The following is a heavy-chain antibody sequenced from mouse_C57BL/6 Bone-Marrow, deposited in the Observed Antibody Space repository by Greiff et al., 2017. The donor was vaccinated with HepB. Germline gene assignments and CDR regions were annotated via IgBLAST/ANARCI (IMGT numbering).Heavy chain of an antibody. CDR2: IDPENGDT. J-gene: IGHJ2*01. CDR3: TRHGGNYNGDFDY. Sequence: EVQRVESGAELVRPGASVKLSCTASGFNIKDDYMHWVKQRPEQGLEWIGWIDPENGDTEYASKFQGKATITADTSSNTAYLQLSSLTSEDTAVYYCTRHGGNYNGDFDYWGQGTTLTVSS. D-gene: IGHD2-1*01. V-gene: IGHV14-4*01. CDR1: GFNIKDDY.